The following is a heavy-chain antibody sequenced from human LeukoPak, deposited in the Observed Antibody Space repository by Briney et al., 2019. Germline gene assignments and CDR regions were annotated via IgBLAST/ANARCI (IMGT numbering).Heavy chain of an antibody. CDR1: GYSFTNYW. Sequence: GESLKISRKGAGYSFTNYWIGWVRQMPGKGLEWMGIIYPGDSDTRYSPSFQGQVTISADKSISTAYLQWSSLKASDTAIYYCARRAPYSSSWYFDYWGQGTLVTVSS. V-gene: IGHV5-51*03. CDR3: ARRAPYSSSWYFDY. CDR2: IYPGDSDT. D-gene: IGHD6-13*01. J-gene: IGHJ4*02.